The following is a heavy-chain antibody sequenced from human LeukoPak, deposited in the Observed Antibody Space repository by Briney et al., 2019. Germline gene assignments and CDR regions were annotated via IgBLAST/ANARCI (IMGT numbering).Heavy chain of an antibody. J-gene: IGHJ4*02. D-gene: IGHD1-26*01. CDR1: GFTFDDYG. V-gene: IGHV3-20*04. CDR2: INWNGGST. Sequence: GGSLRLSCAASGFTFDDYGMSWVRQPPGKGLEWVSGINWNGGSTGYADSVKGRFTISRENAKNSLYLQMNSLRDEDTAFYYCARGPVGARGGLDYWGQGTLVTVSS. CDR3: ARGPVGARGGLDY.